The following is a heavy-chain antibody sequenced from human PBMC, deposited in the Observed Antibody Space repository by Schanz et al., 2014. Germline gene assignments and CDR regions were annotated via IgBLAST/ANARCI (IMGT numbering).Heavy chain of an antibody. CDR2: IASGGSHT. V-gene: IGHV3-53*01. CDR1: GFTVSSNY. J-gene: IGHJ6*02. Sequence: EVQLVESGGGLIQPGGSLRLSCAASGFTVSSNYMSWVRQAPGKGLEWVSTIASGGSHTFYADSVTGRFTISGDNSKNTLFLQMNSLRVEDTAIYYCAKIWKAHHLTGRPGWSDGMDVWGQGTTVTVSS. CDR3: AKIWKAHHLTGRPGWSDGMDV. D-gene: IGHD3-3*01.